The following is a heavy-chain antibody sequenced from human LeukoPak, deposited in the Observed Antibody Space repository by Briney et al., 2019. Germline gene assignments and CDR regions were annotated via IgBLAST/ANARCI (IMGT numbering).Heavy chain of an antibody. V-gene: IGHV5-10-1*01. CDR1: GYSFTSYW. J-gene: IGHJ3*02. CDR3: ATPSNYYDSSGYYYDAFDI. D-gene: IGHD3-22*01. Sequence: GESLKISCKGSGYSFTSYWISWVRQMPGKGLEWMGRIDPSDSYTNYSPSFQGHVTISADKTISTAYLQWSSLKASDTAMYYCATPSNYYDSSGYYYDAFDIWGQGTMVTVSS. CDR2: IDPSDSYT.